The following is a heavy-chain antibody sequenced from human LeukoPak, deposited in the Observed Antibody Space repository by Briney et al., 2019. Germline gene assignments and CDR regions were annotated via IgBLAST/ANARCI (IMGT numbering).Heavy chain of an antibody. D-gene: IGHD1-26*01. Sequence: QAEGSRRLSCAASGFTFSSYGMHWVRQAPGKGLEWVAVISYDGSDKYYADSVKGRFTISRDNSKNTLYLQMNSLRAEDTAVYYCAKGSGSIDYWGQGTLVTVSS. V-gene: IGHV3-30*18. CDR2: ISYDGSDK. CDR1: GFTFSSYG. CDR3: AKGSGSIDY. J-gene: IGHJ4*02.